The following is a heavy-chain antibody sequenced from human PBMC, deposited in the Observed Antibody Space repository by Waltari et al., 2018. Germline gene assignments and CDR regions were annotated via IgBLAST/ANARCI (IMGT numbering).Heavy chain of an antibody. CDR2: ISSRLNTI. D-gene: IGHD6-6*01. CDR3: ATRYGSSSMDY. CDR1: GFTFGNYE. J-gene: IGHJ4*02. V-gene: IGHV3-48*03. Sequence: EVQLVESGGGVVQPGGSLRLSCAASGFTFGNYEMNGVRQAPGKGLEWIASISSRLNTIYYADSVKGRFTISRDNAKNSLHLQMNSLRAEDTAVYYCATRYGSSSMDYWGQGTLVTVSS.